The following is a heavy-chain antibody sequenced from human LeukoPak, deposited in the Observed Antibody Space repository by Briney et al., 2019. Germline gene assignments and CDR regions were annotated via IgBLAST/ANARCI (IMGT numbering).Heavy chain of an antibody. CDR2: INHSGRT. CDR1: GGSFSGYY. D-gene: IGHD6-13*01. CDR3: ARSAEQQPAGYFDY. Sequence: PSETLSLTCAVYGGSFSGYYWSWIRQPPGKGLEWIGEINHSGRTNYNPSLKSPVTISVDTSKNQFSLKLSSVTAADTAVYYCARSAEQQPAGYFDYWGQGTLVTVSS. J-gene: IGHJ4*02. V-gene: IGHV4-34*01.